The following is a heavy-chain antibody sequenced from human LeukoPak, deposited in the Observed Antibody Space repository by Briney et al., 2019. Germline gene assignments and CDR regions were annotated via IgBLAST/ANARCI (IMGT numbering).Heavy chain of an antibody. CDR1: GGSFSAYY. CDR3: ARHFTVGATTKLYYFDY. CDR2: INHSGST. J-gene: IGHJ4*02. V-gene: IGHV4-34*01. D-gene: IGHD1-26*01. Sequence: SETLSLTCAVYGGSFSAYYWSWIRQPPGKGLEWIGEINHSGSTNYNPSLKSRVVISVDTSKNQFSLKLSSVTAADTAVYYCARHFTVGATTKLYYFDYWGQGTLVTVSS.